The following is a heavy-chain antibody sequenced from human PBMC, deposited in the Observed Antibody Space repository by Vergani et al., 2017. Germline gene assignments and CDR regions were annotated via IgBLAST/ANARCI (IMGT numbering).Heavy chain of an antibody. J-gene: IGHJ6*02. CDR3: AREITSARGMDV. V-gene: IGHV3-30*02. D-gene: IGHD1-1*01. CDR1: GFIFSSHG. CDR2: IRYDGSRR. Sequence: QVQLVEWGGGVVQPGGSLRLSCTASGFIFSSHGMHWVRQAPGKGLEWVAFIRYDGSRRDYGESVKGRFTISRDNSKNTLYLQMNSLRAEDTAVYYCAREITSARGMDVWGQGTTVTVSS.